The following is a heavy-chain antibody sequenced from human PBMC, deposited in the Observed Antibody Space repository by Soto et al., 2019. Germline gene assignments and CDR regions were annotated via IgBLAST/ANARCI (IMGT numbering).Heavy chain of an antibody. CDR1: GFTFSSYA. CDR2: ISGSGGST. D-gene: IGHD5-18*01. Sequence: PGGSLRLSCAASGFTFSSYAMSWVRQAPGKGLEWVSAISGSGGSTYYADSVKGRFTISRDNSKNTPYLQMNSLRAEDTAVYYCAKEGTAMVTRYYYGMDVWGQGTTVTVSS. J-gene: IGHJ6*02. CDR3: AKEGTAMVTRYYYGMDV. V-gene: IGHV3-23*01.